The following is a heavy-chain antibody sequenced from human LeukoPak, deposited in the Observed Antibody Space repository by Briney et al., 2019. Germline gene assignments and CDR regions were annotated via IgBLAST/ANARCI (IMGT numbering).Heavy chain of an antibody. J-gene: IGHJ5*01. Sequence: GGSLRLSCAASGFTFSTYGIHWVRQAPGKGLDWVAVISYDGSNKYYGDSVKGRFTISRDNSKNTLYLQMNSLRAEDTAVYYCAKDRGSYSTTADSWGQGTLVTVSS. V-gene: IGHV3-30*18. CDR3: AKDRGSYSTTADS. D-gene: IGHD1-26*01. CDR1: GFTFSTYG. CDR2: ISYDGSNK.